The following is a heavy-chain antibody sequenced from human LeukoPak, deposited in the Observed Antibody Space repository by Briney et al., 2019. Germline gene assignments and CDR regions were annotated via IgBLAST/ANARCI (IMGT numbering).Heavy chain of an antibody. D-gene: IGHD6-19*01. CDR3: ARADGSVWPTGEFDY. CDR2: IKQDGSEK. CDR1: GFTFSSYW. V-gene: IGHV3-7*01. J-gene: IGHJ4*02. Sequence: GGSLRLSCAASGFTFSSYWMSWVRQAPGKGLEWVANIKQDGSEKYYVDSVKGRFTISRDNAKNSLYLQMNSLRAEDTAVYYCARADGSVWPTGEFDYWGQGTLVTVSS.